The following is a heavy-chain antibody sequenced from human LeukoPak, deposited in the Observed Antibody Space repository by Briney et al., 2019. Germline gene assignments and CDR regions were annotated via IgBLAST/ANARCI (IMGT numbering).Heavy chain of an antibody. CDR1: GASISSYY. Sequence: SETLSLTCTVSGASISSYYWSWIRQPPGKGLEWIGYIYYSGSTNYNPSLKSRVTISVDTSKNQFSLKLSSVTAADTAVYYCARVPSNEWLRDAFDIWGQGTMVTVSS. CDR2: IYYSGST. V-gene: IGHV4-59*01. J-gene: IGHJ3*02. D-gene: IGHD5-12*01. CDR3: ARVPSNEWLRDAFDI.